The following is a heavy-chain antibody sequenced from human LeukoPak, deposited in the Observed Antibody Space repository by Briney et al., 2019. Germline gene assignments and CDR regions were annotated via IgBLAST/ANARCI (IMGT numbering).Heavy chain of an antibody. CDR3: ARMIVGATRDAFGI. V-gene: IGHV1-69*13. CDR1: GGTFSSYA. D-gene: IGHD1-26*01. J-gene: IGHJ3*02. CDR2: IIPIFGTA. Sequence: SVKVSCKASGGTFSSYAISWVRQAPGQGLEWMGGIIPIFGTANYAQKFQGRVTITADESTSTAYMELSSLRSEDTAVYYCARMIVGATRDAFGIWGQGTMVTVSS.